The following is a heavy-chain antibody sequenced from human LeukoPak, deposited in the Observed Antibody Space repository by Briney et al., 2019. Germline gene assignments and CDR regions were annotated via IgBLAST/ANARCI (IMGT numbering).Heavy chain of an antibody. CDR1: GGSISTYY. V-gene: IGHV4-59*01. CDR2: IYYTGTT. Sequence: SETLSLTCSVSGGSISTYYWSWIRQPPGKGLEWIGYIYYTGTTNYNPSPRSRVTMSVDTSRNQFSLRLSSVTAADTAVYYCAREDPQTTVPEGMDVWGHGTTVIVSS. J-gene: IGHJ6*02. CDR3: AREDPQTTVPEGMDV. D-gene: IGHD4-17*01.